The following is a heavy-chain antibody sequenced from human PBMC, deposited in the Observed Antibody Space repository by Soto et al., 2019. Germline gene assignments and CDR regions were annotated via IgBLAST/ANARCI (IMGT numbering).Heavy chain of an antibody. V-gene: IGHV3-73*01. CDR2: IGSKGETYAT. CDR3: AKAVGPYYYGMDV. D-gene: IGHD6-25*01. CDR1: GFTFGASA. Sequence: GGSLRLSCAASGFTFGASALQWVRQASGKGLEWLGRIGSKGETYATTYAASVKGRFTISRDNSKNTLYLQMNSLRAEDTAVYYCAKAVGPYYYGMDVWGQGTTVTVS. J-gene: IGHJ6*02.